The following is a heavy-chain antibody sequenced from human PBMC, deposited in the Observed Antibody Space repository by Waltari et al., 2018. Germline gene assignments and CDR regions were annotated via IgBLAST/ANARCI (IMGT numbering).Heavy chain of an antibody. CDR3: ARNRGWASFDY. Sequence: EVQLVESGGGLVPPGGSLRLSCAASAFTFRHYWMDWVRQAPGKGLEWVATIKEDGNDKYYVESVRGRFTISRDNAENSLYLLMNSLRADDTAVYYCARNRGWASFDYWGQGTLVTVSS. V-gene: IGHV3-7*01. CDR1: AFTFRHYW. J-gene: IGHJ4*02. CDR2: IKEDGNDK. D-gene: IGHD3-10*01.